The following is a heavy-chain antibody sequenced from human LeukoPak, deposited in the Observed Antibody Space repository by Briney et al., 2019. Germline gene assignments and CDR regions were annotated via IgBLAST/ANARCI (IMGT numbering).Heavy chain of an antibody. CDR3: ARDSSGWYYWFDP. Sequence: ASVKVSCKASGYTFTGCYMHWVRQAPGQGLGWMGWINPNSGGTNYAQKFQGRVTMTRDTSISTAYMELSRLRSDDTAVYYCARDSSGWYYWFDPWGQGTLVTVSS. CDR1: GYTFTGCY. J-gene: IGHJ5*02. CDR2: INPNSGGT. D-gene: IGHD6-19*01. V-gene: IGHV1-2*02.